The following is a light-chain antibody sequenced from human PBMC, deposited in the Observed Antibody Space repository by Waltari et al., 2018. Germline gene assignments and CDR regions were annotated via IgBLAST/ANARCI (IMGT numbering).Light chain of an antibody. CDR3: QHYLRLPVT. CDR1: QSVSRA. CDR2: GAS. V-gene: IGKV3-20*01. Sequence: TQNPRTPSSSVRGRSRLSCWASQSVSRALAWYQQKPGQAPRLLSYGASTRATGIPDRFSGSGSGTDFSLTISRREPDDFAVYYCQHYLRLPVTFGQGTTVEI. J-gene: IGKJ1*01.